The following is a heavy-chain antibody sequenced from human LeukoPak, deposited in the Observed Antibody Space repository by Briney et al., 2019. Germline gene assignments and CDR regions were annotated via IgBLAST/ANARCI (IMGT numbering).Heavy chain of an antibody. CDR3: ARDFSGSYDC. V-gene: IGHV1-2*02. J-gene: IGHJ4*02. Sequence: ASVKVSFKASGYTFTGYYIHWVRQAPGQGLEWMGLVNPTSGGTNYAQKFQGRVTMTRDTSISTAYMELSGLRYDDTAVYYCARDFSGSYDCWGQGTLVTVSP. D-gene: IGHD1-26*01. CDR1: GYTFTGYY. CDR2: VNPTSGGT.